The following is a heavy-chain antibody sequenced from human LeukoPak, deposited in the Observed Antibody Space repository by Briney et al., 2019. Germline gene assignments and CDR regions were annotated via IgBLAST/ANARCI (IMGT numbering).Heavy chain of an antibody. CDR1: GYSISSGYY. Sequence: SETLSLTCTVSGYSISSGYYWGWIRQPPGKGLEWIGSIYHSGSTYYNPSLKSRVTISVDTSKNQFSLKLSSVTPEDTAVYYCARVGYDSSGHSGGDAFDIWGQGTMVTVSS. D-gene: IGHD3-22*01. CDR3: ARVGYDSSGHSGGDAFDI. V-gene: IGHV4-38-2*02. J-gene: IGHJ3*02. CDR2: IYHSGST.